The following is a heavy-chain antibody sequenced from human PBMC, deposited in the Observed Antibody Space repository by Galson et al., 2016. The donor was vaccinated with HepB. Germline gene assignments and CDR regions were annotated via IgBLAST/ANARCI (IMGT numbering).Heavy chain of an antibody. CDR1: GYNFDHYG. CDR3: ARGGGRGGSDY. D-gene: IGHD1-26*01. CDR2: IAVHNGNT. V-gene: IGHV1-18*01. J-gene: IGHJ4*02. Sequence: SVKVSCKASGYNFDHYGITWVRQAPGQGLEWMGWIAVHNGNTNYAQKMRGRVTMTTDAATSTTYMELRSLRSDDTAVDYCARGGGRGGSDYWGQGTLVTVTS.